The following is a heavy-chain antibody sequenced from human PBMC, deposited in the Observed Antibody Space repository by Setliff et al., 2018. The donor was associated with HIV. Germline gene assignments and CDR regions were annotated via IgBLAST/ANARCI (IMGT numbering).Heavy chain of an antibody. Sequence: LSLTCTVSGDSISNYYWTWIRQPPGKGLEWIGYIYYGGTTNYNPSLKSRVTISVDTSKNQFSLKLTSVTAADTAVYYCARGHPNSSRSSLVYWGQGTLVTVSS. CDR2: IYYGGTT. CDR3: ARGHPNSSRSSLVY. CDR1: GDSISNYY. D-gene: IGHD6-6*01. V-gene: IGHV4-59*01. J-gene: IGHJ4*02.